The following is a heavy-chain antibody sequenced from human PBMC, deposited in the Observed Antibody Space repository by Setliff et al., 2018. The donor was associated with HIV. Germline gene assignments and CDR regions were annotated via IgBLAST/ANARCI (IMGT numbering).Heavy chain of an antibody. Sequence: SLTCAVYGASISNSNSYWGWIRQPPGKRLEWLGSIYQSGSTSYNPSLSSRLTISVDTSKNQVSLRLSSVTAADTGVYYCAITGVAVAGTFGDYWGQGTLVTAPQ. D-gene: IGHD6-19*01. V-gene: IGHV4-39*01. CDR1: GASISNSNSY. CDR3: AITGVAVAGTFGDY. CDR2: IYQSGST. J-gene: IGHJ4*02.